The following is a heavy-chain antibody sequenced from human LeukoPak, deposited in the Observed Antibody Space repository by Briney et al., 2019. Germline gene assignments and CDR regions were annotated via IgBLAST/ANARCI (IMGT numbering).Heavy chain of an antibody. V-gene: IGHV3-23*01. Sequence: GGSLRLSCAASGFTISTYAMSWVRQTPGKGLEWVAAISGDNPGTYHANSVKGRFTISRDNSKNTLHLQMSGLRAEDTARYYCAKAPVGHCSGAFCYHFDYWGQGTLVTVSS. CDR1: GFTISTYA. CDR3: AKAPVGHCSGAFCYHFDY. J-gene: IGHJ4*02. CDR2: ISGDNPGT. D-gene: IGHD2-15*01.